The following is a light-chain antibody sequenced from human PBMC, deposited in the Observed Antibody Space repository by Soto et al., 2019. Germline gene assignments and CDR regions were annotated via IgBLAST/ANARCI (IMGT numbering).Light chain of an antibody. CDR1: SSDVGGYDY. J-gene: IGLJ1*01. CDR3: SSYTTTSTSLNV. Sequence: QSVLTQPASVSGSPGQSITISCTGTSSDVGGYDYVSWYQQPPDKAPKLLIYDVSNRPSGVSNRFSGSKSGNTASLTISGLQAEDEADYYCSSYTTTSTSLNVFGTGTQLTVL. V-gene: IGLV2-14*01. CDR2: DVS.